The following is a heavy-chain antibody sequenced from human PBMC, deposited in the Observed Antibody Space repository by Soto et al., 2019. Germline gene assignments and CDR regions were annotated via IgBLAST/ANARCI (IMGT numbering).Heavy chain of an antibody. D-gene: IGHD6-25*01. CDR1: GFKFSNYA. CDR2: ISATGGGT. V-gene: IGHV3-23*01. Sequence: GGSLRLSCAASGFKFSNYAMSWVRQAPGKGMEWVSLISATGGGTYYADSVKGRFTISRDNSHNTLYLQVHSLPAEDTAVYYCAKDRRAAGNSAFYFGFWGQRAKFTVSS. J-gene: IGHJ4*02. CDR3: AKDRRAAGNSAFYFGF.